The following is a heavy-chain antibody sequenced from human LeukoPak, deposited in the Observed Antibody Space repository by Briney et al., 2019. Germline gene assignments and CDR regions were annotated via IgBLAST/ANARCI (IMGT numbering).Heavy chain of an antibody. CDR2: ISAHKGKT. D-gene: IGHD2-21*02. Sequence: ASVKVSCKTSGYIFANYGISWVRQAPGQDLEWMGWISAHKGKTNYAQRLQGRVTLTTDTSTTTAYMEVRSLTSDDTAVYYCARDPCGGDCYSYYFDYWGQGTLVAVSS. V-gene: IGHV1-18*01. J-gene: IGHJ4*02. CDR1: GYIFANYG. CDR3: ARDPCGGDCYSYYFDY.